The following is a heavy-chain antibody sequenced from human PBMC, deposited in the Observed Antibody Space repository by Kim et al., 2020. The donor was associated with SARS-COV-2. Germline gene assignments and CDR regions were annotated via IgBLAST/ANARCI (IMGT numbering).Heavy chain of an antibody. D-gene: IGHD2-2*02. CDR2: IKNEAQGETT. V-gene: IGHV3-15*01. CDR3: TTDAYPILCYYFDN. Sequence: GGSLRLSCAASGFTFTYTWMTWVRQAPGKGLEWVARIKNEAQGETTDYAVPGKCSFTISRDDTKHTLQLHMNSVKNEDTSDYYGTTDAYPILCYYFDNWG. CDR1: GFTFTYTW. J-gene: IGHJ4*01.